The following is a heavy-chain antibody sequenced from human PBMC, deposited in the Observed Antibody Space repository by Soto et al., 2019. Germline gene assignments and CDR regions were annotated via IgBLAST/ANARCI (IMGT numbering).Heavy chain of an antibody. J-gene: IGHJ4*02. CDR1: GDSVSSNSAA. CDR2: TYYRSKWYN. D-gene: IGHD6-19*01. CDR3: ARDLQAVAGNVGYYFDY. Sequence: PSQTLSLTCAISGDSVSSNSAAWNWIRQSPSRGLEWLGRTYYRSKWYNDYAVSVKSRITINPDTSKNQFSLQLNSVTPEDTAVYYFARDLQAVAGNVGYYFDYWGQGTLVTVSS. V-gene: IGHV6-1*01.